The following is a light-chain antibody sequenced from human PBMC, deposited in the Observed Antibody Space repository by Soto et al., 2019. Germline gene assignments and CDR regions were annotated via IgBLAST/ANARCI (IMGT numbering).Light chain of an antibody. CDR1: QNIGSY. Sequence: EIVLTQSPATLSLSPGERATLSCRASQNIGSYLGWYQQKPGQAPRLLISDASNRATGIPVRFSGSGSGTDFTLTIRSLEPEDFEVYYCQQRSTWPRTFGQGTRLEIK. J-gene: IGKJ5*01. CDR3: QQRSTWPRT. CDR2: DAS. V-gene: IGKV3-11*01.